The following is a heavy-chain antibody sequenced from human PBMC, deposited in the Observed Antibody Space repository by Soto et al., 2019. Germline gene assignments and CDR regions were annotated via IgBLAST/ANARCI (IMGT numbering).Heavy chain of an antibody. CDR3: ARDIGPMALAYYDYGMDV. V-gene: IGHV3-33*01. Sequence: QVQLVESGGGVVQPGRSLRLSCAASGFTFSSYGMHWVRQAPGKGLEWVAVIWYDGSNKYYADSVKGRFTISRDNSKNTLYLQMNSLRAEDTAGYYCARDIGPMALAYYDYGMDVWGQGTTVTVSS. D-gene: IGHD3-10*01. J-gene: IGHJ6*02. CDR2: IWYDGSNK. CDR1: GFTFSSYG.